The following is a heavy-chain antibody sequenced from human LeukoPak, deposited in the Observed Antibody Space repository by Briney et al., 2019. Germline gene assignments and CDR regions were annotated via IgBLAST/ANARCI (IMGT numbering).Heavy chain of an antibody. J-gene: IGHJ4*02. CDR2: IYYSGST. Sequence: PSETLSLTCPVSGGTISSSSYYWGWIRQPPGKGLEWIGSIYYSGSTYFNPSLKSRVTISVDTSKNQFSLKMSSVIATDTAVYYCARHLKGLPFDYWGQGTLVTVFS. CDR3: ARHLKGLPFDY. D-gene: IGHD2-15*01. CDR1: GGTISSSSYY. V-gene: IGHV4-39*01.